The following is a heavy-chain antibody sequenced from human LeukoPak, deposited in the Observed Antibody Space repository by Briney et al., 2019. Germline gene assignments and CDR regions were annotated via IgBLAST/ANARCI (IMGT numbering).Heavy chain of an antibody. CDR2: INPNDGDT. CDR1: GYTFAAYY. CDR3: ARRPQVAGTVGLDS. Sequence: ASVKVSCKASGYTFAAYYMHWVRQAPGQGLEWMGWINPNDGDTEYAQTFQGSVTMTSDTSISTAYMELSRLRSDDTAVFYCARRPQVAGTVGLDSWGQGTLVTVSS. D-gene: IGHD6-19*01. J-gene: IGHJ4*02. V-gene: IGHV1-2*02.